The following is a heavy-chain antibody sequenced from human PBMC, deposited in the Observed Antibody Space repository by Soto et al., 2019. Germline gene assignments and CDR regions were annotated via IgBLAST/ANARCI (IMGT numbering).Heavy chain of an antibody. CDR2: INPNSGDT. J-gene: IGHJ4*02. Sequence: QVQLVQSGAEVKKPGASVKVSCKTSRYTFTGYYIHWLRQAPGQGLEWMGWINPNSGDTNYSQDFQRRVTMTSDTAFTTAYVELSRLRSHATAVYYCARREQWLENFDYWGQGTLFSVAS. CDR1: RYTFTGYY. D-gene: IGHD6-19*01. CDR3: ARREQWLENFDY. V-gene: IGHV1-2*02.